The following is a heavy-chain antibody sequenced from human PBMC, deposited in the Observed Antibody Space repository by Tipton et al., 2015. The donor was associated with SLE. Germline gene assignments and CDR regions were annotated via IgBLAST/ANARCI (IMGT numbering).Heavy chain of an antibody. CDR3: ARDYYGSGSYYQPGAFDI. V-gene: IGHV4-39*07. CDR1: GGSISSSGYY. CDR2: IYQSGST. J-gene: IGHJ3*02. Sequence: TLSLTCTVSGGSISSSGYYWGWSRQPPGKGLEWIGTIYQSGSTHYNPSLKSRVTISGDTSKNQFSLKLSSVTAADTAVYYCARDYYGSGSYYQPGAFDIWGQGTMVTVSS. D-gene: IGHD3-10*01.